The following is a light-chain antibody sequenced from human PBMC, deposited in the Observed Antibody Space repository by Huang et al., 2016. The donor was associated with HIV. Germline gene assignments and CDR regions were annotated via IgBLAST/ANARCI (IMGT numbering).Light chain of an antibody. Sequence: EIVMTQSPATLSVSPGQRATLSCRARQSVSSNLAWYQQKPGQAPRLLIYGASTRATGIPARFSGSGSGTEFTLTINSLQSEDFAVYYCQQYNNWPLTFGGGTKVEIK. J-gene: IGKJ4*01. V-gene: IGKV3-15*01. CDR1: QSVSSN. CDR3: QQYNNWPLT. CDR2: GAS.